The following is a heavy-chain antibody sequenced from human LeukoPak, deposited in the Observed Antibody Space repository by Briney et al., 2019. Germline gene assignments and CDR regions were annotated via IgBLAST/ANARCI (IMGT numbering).Heavy chain of an antibody. J-gene: IGHJ2*01. CDR3: ARKTGATMGYFDL. D-gene: IGHD7-27*01. CDR2: MHYSGST. V-gene: IGHV4-39*07. Sequence: SETLSLTCTVSGGSISNGSYYWGWIRQSPGKGLEWIGSMHYSGSTYYNPSLKSRVTISIDTSKNQFSLKLTSVTAADTAVYYCARKTGATMGYFDLWGRGTLVTVSS. CDR1: GGSISNGSYY.